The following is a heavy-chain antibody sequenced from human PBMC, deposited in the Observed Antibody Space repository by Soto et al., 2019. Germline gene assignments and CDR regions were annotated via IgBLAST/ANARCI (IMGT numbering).Heavy chain of an antibody. V-gene: IGHV3-11*06. J-gene: IGHJ5*02. CDR3: VRGGGGGLFDP. Sequence: GGSLRLSCAGSGFTFGDSYMSWIRQAPGKGLEWLSYISPGSRYPAYADSVKGRFTISRDNAKRSLCLQMMSLTAEDTAIYYCVRGGGGGLFDPWGQGTMVTVSS. CDR1: GFTFGDSY. CDR2: ISPGSRYP. D-gene: IGHD2-15*01.